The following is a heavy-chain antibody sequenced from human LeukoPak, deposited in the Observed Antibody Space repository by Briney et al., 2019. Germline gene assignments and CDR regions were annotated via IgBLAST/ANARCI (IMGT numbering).Heavy chain of an antibody. CDR3: ARTYYDILTGYYMPLDV. V-gene: IGHV4-38-2*02. Sequence: SETLSLTCTVSSYSISNGYYWGWIRQSPGKGLEWIGYIYYNGSTNYNPSLKSRVTISVDTSKIQFSLKLSSLTAADTAVYYCARTYYDILTGYYMPLDVWGQGTTVTVSS. CDR2: IYYNGST. CDR1: SYSISNGYY. D-gene: IGHD3-9*01. J-gene: IGHJ6*02.